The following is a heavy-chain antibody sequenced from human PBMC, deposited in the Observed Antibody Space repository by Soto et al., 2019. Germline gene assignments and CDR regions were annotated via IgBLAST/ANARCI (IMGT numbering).Heavy chain of an antibody. J-gene: IGHJ5*02. D-gene: IGHD3-10*01. CDR1: GGSFSGYY. CDR2: INHSGST. CDR3: GGTMVRGVTRWFDP. V-gene: IGHV4-34*01. Sequence: SETLSLTCAVYGGSFSGYYWSWIRQPPGKGLEWIGEINHSGSTNYNPSLKSRVTISVDTSKNQFSLKLSSVTAADTAVYYCGGTMVRGVTRWFDPWGQGTLVTVSS.